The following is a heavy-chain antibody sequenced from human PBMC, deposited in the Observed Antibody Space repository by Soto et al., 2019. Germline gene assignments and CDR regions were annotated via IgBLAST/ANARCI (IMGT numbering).Heavy chain of an antibody. Sequence: SETLSLTCTVSGCSIGSGGYYCSWIRQHPGKGLEWIGYIYYSGITYYNPSLKSRVTISVDTSKNQFSLKLSSVTAADTAVYYCARSPGYYFDYWGQGTLVTVSS. J-gene: IGHJ4*02. CDR2: IYYSGIT. V-gene: IGHV4-31*03. CDR3: ARSPGYYFDY. CDR1: GCSIGSGGYY.